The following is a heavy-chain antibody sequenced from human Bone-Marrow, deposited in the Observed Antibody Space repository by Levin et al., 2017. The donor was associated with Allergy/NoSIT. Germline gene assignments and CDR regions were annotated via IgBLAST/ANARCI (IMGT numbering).Heavy chain of an antibody. CDR2: INPSGGST. D-gene: IGHD3-10*01. CDR1: GYTFTSYY. CDR3: ARDHTLLWFGRHDAFDS. J-gene: IGHJ3*02. V-gene: IGHV1-46*01. Sequence: ASVKVSCKASGYTFTSYYMHWVRQAPGQGLEWMGIINPSGGSTSYAQKFQGRVTMTRDTSTSTVYMELSSLRSEDTAVYYCARDHTLLWFGRHDAFDSWGQGTMVTVSS.